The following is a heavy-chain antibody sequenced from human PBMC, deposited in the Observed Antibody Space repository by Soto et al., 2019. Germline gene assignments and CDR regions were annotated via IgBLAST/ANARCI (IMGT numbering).Heavy chain of an antibody. V-gene: IGHV1-2*02. J-gene: IGHJ3*02. CDR1: GYTFTAYY. D-gene: IGHD3-22*01. CDR2: INPNSGDT. CDR3: AREDGGPDSSGYAFNT. Sequence: QVQLVQSGAEVKKPGASVKVSCKASGYTFTAYYIHWVRQAPGQGLAWMGWINPNSGDTTSAQKFQGRVTLTRDTSINTAYMELSRLRSDDTAVYHCAREDGGPDSSGYAFNTLGQGTMVTVSS.